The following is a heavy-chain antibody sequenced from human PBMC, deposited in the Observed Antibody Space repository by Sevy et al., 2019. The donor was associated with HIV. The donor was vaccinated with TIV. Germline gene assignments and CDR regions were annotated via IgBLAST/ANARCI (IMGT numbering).Heavy chain of an antibody. Sequence: GGSLRLSCAASGFTFSSYWMSWVRQAPGKGLEWVANIKQDGSEKYYVDSVKGRFPISRDNAKNSLYLQMNSLRAEDTAVYYCARDTYYDFWSGLDYWGQGTLVTVSS. D-gene: IGHD3-3*01. CDR1: GFTFSSYW. CDR2: IKQDGSEK. CDR3: ARDTYYDFWSGLDY. V-gene: IGHV3-7*01. J-gene: IGHJ4*02.